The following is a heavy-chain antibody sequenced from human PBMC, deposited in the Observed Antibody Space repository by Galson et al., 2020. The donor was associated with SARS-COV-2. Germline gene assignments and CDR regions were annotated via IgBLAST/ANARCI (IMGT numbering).Heavy chain of an antibody. V-gene: IGHV4-39*01. Sequence: SETLSLTCTVSGGSISSSSYYWGWIRQPPGTGLEWIGRTYYSGSTYYNPSLKSRVTISVDTSKNQFSLKLSSVTAADTAVYYCARGIPHPRTRAEYFQHWGQGTLVTVSS. CDR2: TYYSGST. J-gene: IGHJ1*01. CDR3: ARGIPHPRTRAEYFQH. CDR1: GGSISSSSYY. D-gene: IGHD1-20*01.